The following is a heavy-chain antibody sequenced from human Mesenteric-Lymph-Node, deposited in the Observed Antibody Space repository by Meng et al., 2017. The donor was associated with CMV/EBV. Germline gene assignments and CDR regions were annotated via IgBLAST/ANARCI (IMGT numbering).Heavy chain of an antibody. V-gene: IGHV4-34*01. D-gene: IGHD3-22*01. CDR2: IDHSGST. J-gene: IGHJ4*01. Sequence: GGSLRGYYWSGIRQSPGRGLEWSGEIDHSGSTGYNPSLTRRITMSVDTSRTQFSLTLNSVTAADTAVYYCARAPFYYDASGYALDYWGQGTLVTVSS. CDR1: GGSLRGYY. CDR3: ARAPFYYDASGYALDY.